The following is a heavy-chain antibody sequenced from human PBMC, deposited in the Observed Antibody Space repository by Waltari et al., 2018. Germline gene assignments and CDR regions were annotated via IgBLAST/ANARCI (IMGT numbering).Heavy chain of an antibody. CDR1: AGSISGFY. D-gene: IGHD2-21*02. J-gene: IGHJ5*02. V-gene: IGHV4-59*07. CDR3: ARGGGGDWEWFDP. Sequence: QVQLQASGPSLLKPSDTLSLICTVSAGSISGFYWSWVRQPPGKGLDWIGYIYYTGSTNFNPSLKSRDTMSVDTSKNQFSLKLSSVTAADTAFYYCARGGGGDWEWFDPWGQGTLVTVSS. CDR2: IYYTGST.